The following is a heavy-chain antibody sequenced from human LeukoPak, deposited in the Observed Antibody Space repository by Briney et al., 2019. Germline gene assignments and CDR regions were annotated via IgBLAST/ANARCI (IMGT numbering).Heavy chain of an antibody. J-gene: IGHJ4*02. CDR3: ARITGGSRYFDY. CDR2: VDPVESAA. Sequence: ESLKISCKASGYSFISYWIGWVRQMPGKGLEWMGIVDPVESAATYSPSFEGQVTISADRSISTAYLEWSRLKASDTAMYYCARITGGSRYFDYWGQGTLVTVSS. V-gene: IGHV5-51*01. D-gene: IGHD2-8*02. CDR1: GYSFISYW.